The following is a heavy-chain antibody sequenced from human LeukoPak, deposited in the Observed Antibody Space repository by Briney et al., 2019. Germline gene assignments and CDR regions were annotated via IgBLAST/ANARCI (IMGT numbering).Heavy chain of an antibody. CDR3: ARPYYDFWSGYYFDY. D-gene: IGHD3-3*01. J-gene: IGHJ4*02. V-gene: IGHV3-33*01. Sequence: PGGSLRLSCAASGFTFSSCGMHWVRQAPGKGLEWVAVIWYDGSNKYYADSVKGRFTISRDNSKNTLYLQMNSLRAEDTAVYYCARPYYDFWSGYYFDYWGQGTLVTVSS. CDR1: GFTFSSCG. CDR2: IWYDGSNK.